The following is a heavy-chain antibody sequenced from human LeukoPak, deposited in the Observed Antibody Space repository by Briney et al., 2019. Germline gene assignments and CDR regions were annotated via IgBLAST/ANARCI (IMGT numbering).Heavy chain of an antibody. CDR3: AKESDSSGYYQGGAFDI. Sequence: PGGSLRLSCAASGFTFSSYGMHWVRQAPGKGLEWVAVIWYDGSNKYYADSVKGRFTISRDNSKNTLYLQMNSLRAEDTAVYYCAKESDSSGYYQGGAFDIWGQGTMVTVSS. CDR2: IWYDGSNK. CDR1: GFTFSSYG. V-gene: IGHV3-33*06. J-gene: IGHJ3*02. D-gene: IGHD3-22*01.